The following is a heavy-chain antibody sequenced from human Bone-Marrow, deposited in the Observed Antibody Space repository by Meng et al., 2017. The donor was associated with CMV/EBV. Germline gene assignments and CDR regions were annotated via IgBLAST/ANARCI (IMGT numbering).Heavy chain of an antibody. CDR3: ARVRPEHDYYYGMDF. Sequence: GGCRRLACAASGFTFSSNSMNWVRQAPGKGLEWVSSISSSSSYIYYADSVKGRFTISRDNAKNSLYLQMNSLRAEDRAVYYCARVRPEHDYYYGMDFWGQGTTVTVSS. CDR1: GFTFSSNS. CDR2: ISSSSSYI. V-gene: IGHV3-21*01. J-gene: IGHJ6*02.